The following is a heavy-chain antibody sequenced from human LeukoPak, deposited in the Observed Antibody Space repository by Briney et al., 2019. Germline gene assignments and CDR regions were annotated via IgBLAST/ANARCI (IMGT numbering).Heavy chain of an antibody. CDR2: ISGNGGST. D-gene: IGHD4/OR15-4a*01. CDR3: ARRAGAYSHPYDY. V-gene: IGHV3-64*01. Sequence: GGSLRLSCAASGFTFSNYAMHWVRQAPGKGLEYVSAISGNGGSTYYINSVKGRFTISRDNSKNTLYLQMNSLRAEDTAVYYCARRAGAYSHPYDYWGQGTLVTVSS. J-gene: IGHJ4*02. CDR1: GFTFSNYA.